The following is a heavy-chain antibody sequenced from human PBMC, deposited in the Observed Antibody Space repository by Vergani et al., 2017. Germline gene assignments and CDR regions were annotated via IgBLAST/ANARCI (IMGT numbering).Heavy chain of an antibody. CDR1: GFTFSNAW. D-gene: IGHD4-17*01. J-gene: IGHJ4*02. CDR3: TTLPHDYGDPYYFDY. CDR2: IKSKTDGGTT. V-gene: IGHV3-15*01. Sequence: EVQLVESGGGLVKPGGSLRLSCAASGFTFSNAWMSWVRQAQGKGLEWVGRIKSKTDGGTTDYAAPVKGRFIIPRDDSKNTLYLQMNSLKTEDTAVYYCTTLPHDYGDPYYFDYWGQGTLVTVSS.